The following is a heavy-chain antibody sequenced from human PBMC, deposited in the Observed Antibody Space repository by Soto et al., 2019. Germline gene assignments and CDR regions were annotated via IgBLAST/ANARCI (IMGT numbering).Heavy chain of an antibody. CDR3: ARVIAAAGRGNWFDP. V-gene: IGHV1-18*04. CDR1: GYTFTSYG. D-gene: IGHD6-13*01. J-gene: IGHJ5*02. CDR2: ISAYNGNT. Sequence: ASVNVSCKASGYTFTSYGISWVRQAPGQGLEWMGWISAYNGNTNYAQKLQGRVTMTTDTSTSTAYMELRSLRSDDTAVYYCARVIAAAGRGNWFDPWGQGTLVTVSS.